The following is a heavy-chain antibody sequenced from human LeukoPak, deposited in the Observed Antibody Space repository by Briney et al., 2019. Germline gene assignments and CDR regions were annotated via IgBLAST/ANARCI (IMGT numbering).Heavy chain of an antibody. CDR2: ISYDGSNK. CDR3: ARDPRGGENYYYLGY. J-gene: IGHJ4*02. V-gene: IGHV3-30*03. D-gene: IGHD2/OR15-2a*01. CDR1: GFTFSSYG. Sequence: GGSLRLSCAASGFTFSSYGMHWVRQAPGKGLEWVAVISYDGSNKYYADSVKGRFTISRDNSKNTLYLQMNSLKTEDTAIYYCARDPRGGENYYYLGYWGQGTLVTVSS.